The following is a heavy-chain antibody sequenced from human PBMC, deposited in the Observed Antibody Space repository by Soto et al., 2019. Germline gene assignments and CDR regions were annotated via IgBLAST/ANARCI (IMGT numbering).Heavy chain of an antibody. CDR3: ARGRYCLTGRCFPNWFDS. D-gene: IGHD2-15*01. J-gene: IGHJ5*01. CDR1: GDSISTVDYF. V-gene: IGHV4-30-4*01. Sequence: SETLSLTCSVSGDSISTVDYFWAWIRQPPGQALEYIGYIYKSTTTYYNPSFESRVAISLDTAKSQFSLTVTSVTAADTAVYFCARGRYCLTGRCFPNWFDSWGQGTLVT. CDR2: IYKSTTT.